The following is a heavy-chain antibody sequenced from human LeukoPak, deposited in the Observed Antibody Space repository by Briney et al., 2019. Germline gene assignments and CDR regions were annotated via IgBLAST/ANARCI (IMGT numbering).Heavy chain of an antibody. CDR3: AKDNWNSQSSNWFDP. J-gene: IGHJ5*02. CDR2: ISYDGSNK. CDR1: GVTFSSYG. D-gene: IGHD1-7*01. V-gene: IGHV3-30*18. Sequence: GGSLRLSCAASGVTFSSYGMHWVRQGPGKGLEWVAVISYDGSNKYYADSVKGRFTISRDNSKNTLYLQMNSLRAEDTAVYYCAKDNWNSQSSNWFDPWGQGTLVTVSS.